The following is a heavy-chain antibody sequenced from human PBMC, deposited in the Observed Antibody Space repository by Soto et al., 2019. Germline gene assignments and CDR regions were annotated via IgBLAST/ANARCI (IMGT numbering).Heavy chain of an antibody. J-gene: IGHJ6*02. CDR3: AKADYGFWSGYYNGRHYYYYGMDV. V-gene: IGHV4-34*01. Sequence: PSETLSLTCAVYGGSFSGYYWSWIRRPPGKGLEWIGEINHSGSTNYNPSLKSRVTISVDTSKNQFSLKLSSVTAADTAVYYCAKADYGFWSGYYNGRHYYYYGMDVWGQGTTVTVSS. D-gene: IGHD3-3*01. CDR2: INHSGST. CDR1: GGSFSGYY.